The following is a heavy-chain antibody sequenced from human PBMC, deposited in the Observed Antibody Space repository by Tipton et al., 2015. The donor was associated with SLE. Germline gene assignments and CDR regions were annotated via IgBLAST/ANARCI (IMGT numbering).Heavy chain of an antibody. CDR3: ASGYSTFDI. V-gene: IGHV4-59*08. D-gene: IGHD6-13*01. CDR1: GGSINNHY. J-gene: IGHJ3*02. CDR2: IAYIGTT. Sequence: TLSLTCIVSGGSINNHYWNWIRQPPGKGPEWIGRIAYIGTTIYNPSLESRVTISVDTSKNQFSLNLSSVTAADTAVYCCASGYSTFDIWGQGTMVTVSS.